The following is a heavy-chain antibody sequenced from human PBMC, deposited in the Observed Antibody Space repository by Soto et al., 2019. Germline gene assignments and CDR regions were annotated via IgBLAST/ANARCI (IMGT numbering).Heavy chain of an antibody. J-gene: IGHJ6*02. V-gene: IGHV5-51*01. CDR2: IYPCDSDT. CDR1: GYSFTSYW. D-gene: IGHD3-10*01. CDR3: ARPNYYGSGSYYKEDDYYYYGMDV. Sequence: GESLKISCKGSGYSFTSYWIGWLRQMPGKGLEWMGIIYPCDSDTRYSPSFQGQVTISADKSISTAYLQWSSLKASDTAMYYCARPNYYGSGSYYKEDDYYYYGMDVWGQGTTVTVSS.